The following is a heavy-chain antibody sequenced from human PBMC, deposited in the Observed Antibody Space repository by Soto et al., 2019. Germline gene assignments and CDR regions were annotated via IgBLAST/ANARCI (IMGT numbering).Heavy chain of an antibody. Sequence: PSETLSLTCTVSGGSISSGGYYWSWIRQHPGKGLEWIGYIYYSGSTYYNPSLKSRVTISVDTSKNQFSLKLSSVTAADTAVYYCAGVRGGGYSGSPAQYFQHWGQGTLVTVSS. D-gene: IGHD1-26*01. J-gene: IGHJ1*01. CDR1: GGSISSGGYY. CDR2: IYYSGST. V-gene: IGHV4-31*03. CDR3: AGVRGGGYSGSPAQYFQH.